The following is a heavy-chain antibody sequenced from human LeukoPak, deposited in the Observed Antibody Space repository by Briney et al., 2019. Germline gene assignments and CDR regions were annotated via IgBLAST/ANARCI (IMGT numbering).Heavy chain of an antibody. D-gene: IGHD2-15*01. Sequence: GGSLRLSCSVSGFTFSSNAMSWVRQAPGKGLEWVSGISGSGGSTYYADSVKGRFTISTDNSKNTLYLQMNSLRAEDTALYYCAKYLYSVSYYGMDVWGQGTTVTVSS. V-gene: IGHV3-23*01. CDR2: ISGSGGST. J-gene: IGHJ6*02. CDR1: GFTFSSNA. CDR3: AKYLYSVSYYGMDV.